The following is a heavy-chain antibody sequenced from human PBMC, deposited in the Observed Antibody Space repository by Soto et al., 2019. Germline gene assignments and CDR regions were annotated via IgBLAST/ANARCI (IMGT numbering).Heavy chain of an antibody. J-gene: IGHJ6*02. Sequence: GESLKISCKGSGYSFTSYWIGWVRQMPGKGREWMGIIYPGDSDTRYSPSFQGQVTISADKSISTAYLQWSSLKASDTAMYYCARHPGCSSGYYYGMDVWGQGTTVTVSS. CDR3: ARHPGCSSGYYYGMDV. CDR2: IYPGDSDT. CDR1: GYSFTSYW. V-gene: IGHV5-51*01. D-gene: IGHD6-19*01.